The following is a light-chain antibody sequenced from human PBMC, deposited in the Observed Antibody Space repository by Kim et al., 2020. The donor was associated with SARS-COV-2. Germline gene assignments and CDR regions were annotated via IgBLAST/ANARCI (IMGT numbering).Light chain of an antibody. Sequence: DIQMTQSPSSLSASVGDRVTITCRASQSISSYLNWYQQKPGKAPKLLIYAASSLQSGVPSRCSGSGSGTDFTLTISSLQPEDFATYYCQHSYSTPHTFGQGTKLQI. CDR2: AAS. CDR3: QHSYSTPHT. V-gene: IGKV1-39*01. CDR1: QSISSY. J-gene: IGKJ2*01.